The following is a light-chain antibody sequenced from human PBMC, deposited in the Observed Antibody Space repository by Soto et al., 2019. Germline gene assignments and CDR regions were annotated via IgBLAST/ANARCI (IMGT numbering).Light chain of an antibody. V-gene: IGKV3-11*01. CDR1: HFINTY. CDR3: QQRHTWPTT. Sequence: EIVLTQTPATLSLSPGERATLSCKASHFINTYVAWYQHRPGQGPRLLTYEASKRATGIPARFSGSGSGTDFTLTISSLEPEDFGISYCQQRHTWPTTFGGGAKLEI. CDR2: EAS. J-gene: IGKJ4*01.